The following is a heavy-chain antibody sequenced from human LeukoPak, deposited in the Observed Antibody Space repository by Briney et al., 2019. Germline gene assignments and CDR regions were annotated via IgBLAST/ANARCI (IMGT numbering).Heavy chain of an antibody. Sequence: SETLSLTCTVSGGSISSGGYYWSWIRQPPGKGLEWIGYIYHSGSTYYNPSLKSRVTISVDRSKNQFSLKLSSVTAADTAVYYCARDSYSNWYNWFDPWGQGTQVTVSS. V-gene: IGHV4-30-2*01. CDR3: ARDSYSNWYNWFDP. CDR1: GGSISSGGYY. J-gene: IGHJ5*02. CDR2: IYHSGST. D-gene: IGHD4-11*01.